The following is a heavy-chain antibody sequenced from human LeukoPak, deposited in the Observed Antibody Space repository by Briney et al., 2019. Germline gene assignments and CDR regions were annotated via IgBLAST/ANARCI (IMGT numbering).Heavy chain of an antibody. D-gene: IGHD3-10*01. CDR3: ASYSSGSPTTFDY. V-gene: IGHV4-4*07. CDR1: GASISLYY. Sequence: PSDTLSLTCSVSGASISLYYWSWVRQPAGKQPEWIGRVHATGTTNYNPSLRSRVSLSVDTFKKQFSLKLNSVTAAGTAVYYCASYSSGSPTTFDYWGQGILVTVSS. CDR2: VHATGTT. J-gene: IGHJ4*02.